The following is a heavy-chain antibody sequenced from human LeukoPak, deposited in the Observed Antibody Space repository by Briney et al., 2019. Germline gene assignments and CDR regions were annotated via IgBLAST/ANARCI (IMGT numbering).Heavy chain of an antibody. CDR1: GFTFNNYA. J-gene: IGHJ4*02. Sequence: GGSLRLSCAASGFTFNNYAVHWVRQAPGEGLEWVALISYDGSDKYYADSVKGRFTISRDSSKNTLYLQMNSLRPEDTALYYCVRGRYYYDVSGYPDYWGQGTLVTVSS. D-gene: IGHD3-22*01. V-gene: IGHV3-30-3*01. CDR2: ISYDGSDK. CDR3: VRGRYYYDVSGYPDY.